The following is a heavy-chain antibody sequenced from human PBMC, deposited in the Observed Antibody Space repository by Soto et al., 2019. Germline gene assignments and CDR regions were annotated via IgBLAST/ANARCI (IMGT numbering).Heavy chain of an antibody. V-gene: IGHV3-7*01. Sequence: EVQLVESGGGLVQPGGSLRLSCAASGFTFSSYWMDWVRQAPGKGLEWVVNINQDGSEKHYVASVKGRFTISRDNAKNSLYLQMSSLTAEDSALYYCSPSLDYWGQGTLVTVSS. CDR1: GFTFSSYW. J-gene: IGHJ4*02. CDR3: SPSLDY. CDR2: INQDGSEK.